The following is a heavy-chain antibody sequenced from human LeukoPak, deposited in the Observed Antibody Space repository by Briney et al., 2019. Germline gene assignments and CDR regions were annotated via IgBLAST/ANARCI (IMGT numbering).Heavy chain of an antibody. J-gene: IGHJ3*02. CDR2: ITPFNGNT. V-gene: IGHV1-45*02. CDR3: ARSGSGSHNAFDI. D-gene: IGHD1-26*01. CDR1: GYTFTYRY. Sequence: GASVKVSCKASGYTFTYRYLHWVRQAPGQALEWMGWITPFNGNTNYAQKFQDRATITRDRSMSTAYMELSSLRSEDTAMYYCARSGSGSHNAFDIWGQGTMVTVSS.